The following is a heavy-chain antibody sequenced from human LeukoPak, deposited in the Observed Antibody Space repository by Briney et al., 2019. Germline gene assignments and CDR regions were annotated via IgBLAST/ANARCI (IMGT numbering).Heavy chain of an antibody. V-gene: IGHV1-2*02. D-gene: IGHD3-16*02. CDR3: ARVYYLWESYRYLFDY. J-gene: IGHJ4*02. CDR2: INPNSGGT. CDR1: GYTFTSYG. Sequence: ASVKVSCKASGYTFTSYGISWVRQAPGQGLEWMGWINPNSGGTNYAQKFQGRVTMTRDTSISTAYMELSSLKSDDTALYYCARVYYLWESYRYLFDYWGQGSLVTVSS.